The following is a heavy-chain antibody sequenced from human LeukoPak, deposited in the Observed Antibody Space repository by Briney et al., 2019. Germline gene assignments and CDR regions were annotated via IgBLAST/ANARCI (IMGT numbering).Heavy chain of an antibody. V-gene: IGHV3-9*01. J-gene: IGHJ4*02. D-gene: IGHD3-3*01. CDR3: ASYPFGVLRFLDWFSSP. CDR2: ISWNSGSI. CDR1: GFTFDDYA. Sequence: GGSLRLSCAASGFTFDDYAMHWVRQAPGKGLEWVSGISWNSGSIGYADSVKGRFTISRDNAKNSLYLQMNSLRAEDTALYYCASYPFGVLRFLDWFSSPGGQGALVTVSS.